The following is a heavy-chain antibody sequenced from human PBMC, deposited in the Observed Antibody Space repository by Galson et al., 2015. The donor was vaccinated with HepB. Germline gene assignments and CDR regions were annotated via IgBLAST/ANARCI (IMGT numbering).Heavy chain of an antibody. CDR1: GYTFTSYA. CDR2: INAGNGNT. Sequence: SVKVSCKASGYTFTSYAMHWVRQAPGQRLEWMGWINAGNGNTKYSQKFQGRVTITRDTSASTAYMELSSLRSEDTAVYYCARVAYYYGSGPGGVDWFDPWGQGTLVTVSS. J-gene: IGHJ5*02. V-gene: IGHV1-3*01. CDR3: ARVAYYYGSGPGGVDWFDP. D-gene: IGHD3-10*01.